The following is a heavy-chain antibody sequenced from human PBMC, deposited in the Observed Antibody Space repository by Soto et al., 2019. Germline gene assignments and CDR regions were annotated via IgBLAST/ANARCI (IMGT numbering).Heavy chain of an antibody. Sequence: VQLVESGGGSVKPGGSLRLSCEASAFTLTDYYMSWSRQAPGKGLEWLSYISNSGNTIYYADSVKGRFTISRDSAKNALFLQMNSLRAEDTAVYYCARIGDCGGDCYAFDFWGQGTMVSVSS. D-gene: IGHD2-21*02. CDR2: ISNSGNTI. V-gene: IGHV3-11*01. J-gene: IGHJ3*01. CDR1: AFTLTDYY. CDR3: ARIGDCGGDCYAFDF.